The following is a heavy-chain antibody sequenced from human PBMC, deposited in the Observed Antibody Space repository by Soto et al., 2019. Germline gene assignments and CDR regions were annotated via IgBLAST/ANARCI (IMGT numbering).Heavy chain of an antibody. CDR2: IYYSGST. V-gene: IGHV4-30-4*01. CDR1: GGSISSGAYY. J-gene: IGHJ6*02. CDR3: ARGNGVNYYYAMDV. D-gene: IGHD2-8*01. Sequence: SETLSLTCTVSGGSISSGAYYWSWIRQPPGKGLEWIGYIYYSGSTYYNPSLKSQVTISVDTSKNQFSLKLSSVTAADTAVYFCARGNGVNYYYAMDVWGQGTTVTVSS.